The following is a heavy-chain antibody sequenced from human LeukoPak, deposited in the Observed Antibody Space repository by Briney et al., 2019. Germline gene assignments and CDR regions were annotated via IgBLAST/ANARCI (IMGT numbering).Heavy chain of an antibody. Sequence: PSETLFLTCTVSGASISRYYWSWIRQPPGEGLEWIGYMYYTGSTNYNPSLKSRVTISVDTSKNQFSLKLTSVTAADTAVYFCASHDYAEAPFDYWGQGTLVTVSS. CDR1: GASISRYY. CDR2: MYYTGST. V-gene: IGHV4-59*08. D-gene: IGHD4-17*01. CDR3: ASHDYAEAPFDY. J-gene: IGHJ4*02.